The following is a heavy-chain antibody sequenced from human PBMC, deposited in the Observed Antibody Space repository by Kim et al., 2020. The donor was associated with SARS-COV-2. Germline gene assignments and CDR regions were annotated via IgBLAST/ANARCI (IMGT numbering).Heavy chain of an antibody. V-gene: IGHV3-23*01. Sequence: ADSVKGRFTIARDKSKNTLYLQMNSLRAEDTAVYYCAKRVGATTFSHFDYWGQGTLVTVSS. J-gene: IGHJ4*02. CDR3: AKRVGATTFSHFDY. D-gene: IGHD1-26*01.